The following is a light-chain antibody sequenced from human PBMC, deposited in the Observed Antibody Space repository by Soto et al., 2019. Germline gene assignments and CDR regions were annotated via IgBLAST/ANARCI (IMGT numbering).Light chain of an antibody. J-gene: IGLJ1*01. CDR1: NSDVGGYNY. CDR3: CSYAGNYIYV. CDR2: GVS. V-gene: IGLV2-11*01. Sequence: QSALTQPRSVSGSPGQSVTISCTGTNSDVGGYNYVSWYQQYPGKAPKLMISGVSERPSGVPDRFSGSKSGNTASLTISGLQAEDEADYYCCSYAGNYIYVFGTGTKLTVL.